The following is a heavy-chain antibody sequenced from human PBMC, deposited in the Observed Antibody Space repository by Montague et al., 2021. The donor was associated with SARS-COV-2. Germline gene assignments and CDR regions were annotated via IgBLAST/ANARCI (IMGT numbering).Heavy chain of an antibody. CDR2: TYYRSKWYN. CDR3: TSGREGNYNVMDV. CDR1: GDSVSSNSAT. Sequence: CAISGDSVSSNSATWNWVRQSPSRGLEWLGRTYYRSKWYNDYAVSVRGRVTINPVTSENQFSLQLNSVTPEDTAIYYCTSGREGNYNVMDVWGQGTTVTVSS. V-gene: IGHV6-1*01. D-gene: IGHD1-1*01. J-gene: IGHJ6*02.